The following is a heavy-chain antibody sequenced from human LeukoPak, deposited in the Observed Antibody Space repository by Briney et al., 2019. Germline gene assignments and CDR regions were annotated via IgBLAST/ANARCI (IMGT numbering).Heavy chain of an antibody. J-gene: IGHJ4*02. V-gene: IGHV1-46*01. D-gene: IGHD3-3*01. CDR3: ARAYDFWSGYTTPFFDY. CDR2: INPSGGST. CDR1: GYTFTSYY. Sequence: ASVKVSCKASGYTFTSYYMHWVRQAPGQGLEWMGIINPSGGSTSYAQKFQGGVTMTRDTSTSTVYMELSSLRSEDTAVYYCARAYDFWSGYTTPFFDYWGQGTLVTVSS.